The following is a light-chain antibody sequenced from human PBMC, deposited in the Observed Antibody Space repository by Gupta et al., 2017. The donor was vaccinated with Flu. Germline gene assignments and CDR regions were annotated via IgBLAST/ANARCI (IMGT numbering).Light chain of an antibody. CDR2: GAS. CDR3: CQDNNWPHA. V-gene: IGKV3-15*01. CDR1: QSISSN. Sequence: EIVMTQSPATLSVSPGERATLSCMSSQSISSNLAWYQQKPGQAPRLLIYGASTRATGIPARFSGSGSGREFTLTIISRQSEDFAVYYCCQDNNWPHAFGQGTQLEIK. J-gene: IGKJ5*01.